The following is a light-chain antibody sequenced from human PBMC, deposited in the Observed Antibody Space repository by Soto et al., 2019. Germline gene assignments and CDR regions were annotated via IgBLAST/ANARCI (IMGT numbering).Light chain of an antibody. CDR1: SSDVGAYNL. CDR2: DVS. Sequence: QSALTQPASVSGSRGQSITISCTGTSSDVGAYNLVSWYQQHPGKLPKLMIFDVSRRPSGVSNRFSGSKSRNTTSLTTSGLQAEDEDDYYCRSSSGSSTHVFGSGTKLTVL. J-gene: IGLJ1*01. V-gene: IGLV2-14*03. CDR3: RSSSGSSTHV.